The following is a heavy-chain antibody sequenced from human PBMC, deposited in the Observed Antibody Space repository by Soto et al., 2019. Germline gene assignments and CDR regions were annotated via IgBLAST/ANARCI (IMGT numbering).Heavy chain of an antibody. Sequence: GGSLRLSCAASGFTFSSYGMHWVRQAPGKGLEWVAVIWYDGSNKYYADSVKGRFTISRDNSKNTLYLQMNSLRAEDTAVYYCARALLGYSYGPFDYWGQGTLVTVYS. D-gene: IGHD5-18*01. CDR1: GFTFSSYG. J-gene: IGHJ4*02. CDR3: ARALLGYSYGPFDY. CDR2: IWYDGSNK. V-gene: IGHV3-33*01.